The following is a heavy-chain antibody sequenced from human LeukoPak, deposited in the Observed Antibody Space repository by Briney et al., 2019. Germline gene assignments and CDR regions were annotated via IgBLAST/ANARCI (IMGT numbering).Heavy chain of an antibody. CDR2: IYHSGST. CDR1: GGSISSGGYS. CDR3: ARTRWGPFDY. J-gene: IGHJ4*02. D-gene: IGHD7-27*01. V-gene: IGHV4-30-2*01. Sequence: SETLSLTCAVSGGSISSGGYSWSWIRQPPGRGLEWIGYIYHSGSTYYNPSFKSRVTISVDTSKNQFSLKLSSVTAADTAVYYCARTRWGPFDYWGQGTLVTVSS.